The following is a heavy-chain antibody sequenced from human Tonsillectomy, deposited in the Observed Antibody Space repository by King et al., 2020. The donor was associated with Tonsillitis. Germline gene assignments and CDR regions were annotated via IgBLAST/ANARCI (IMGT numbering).Heavy chain of an antibody. CDR1: GGSISSSPYY. CDR3: ARDYGLN. J-gene: IGHJ4*02. V-gene: IGHV4-39*01. D-gene: IGHD4-17*01. Sequence: QLQESGPGLVKPSETLSLTCAVSGGSISSSPYYWGWIRQPPGKGLEWIGGFYDSGNTYYNPPLKSRVTISVDTSKNQFSLSLTSVTAADTAVYYCARDYGLNWGQGTLVTVSS. CDR2: FYDSGNT.